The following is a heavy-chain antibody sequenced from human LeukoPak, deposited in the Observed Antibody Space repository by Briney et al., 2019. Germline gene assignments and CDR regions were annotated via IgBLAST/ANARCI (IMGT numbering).Heavy chain of an antibody. V-gene: IGHV4-59*01. Sequence: SETLSLTCTVSGGSISSYYWSWIRQPPGKGLEWIGYIYYSGSTNYNPSLKSRVTISVDTSKNQFSLKLSSVTAADTAVYYCARAASLPMVTPGFDYWGQGTLVTVSS. CDR1: GGSISSYY. CDR3: ARAASLPMVTPGFDY. D-gene: IGHD5-18*01. CDR2: IYYSGST. J-gene: IGHJ4*02.